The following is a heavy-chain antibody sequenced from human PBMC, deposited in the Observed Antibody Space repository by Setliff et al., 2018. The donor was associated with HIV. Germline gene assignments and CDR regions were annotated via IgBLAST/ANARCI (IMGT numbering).Heavy chain of an antibody. CDR2: INPYSGNT. J-gene: IGHJ5*01. Sequence: ASVKVSCKASGYTFTSYDINWVRQATGHGLEWMGWINPYSGNTGYAQKFQGRVTMTRETSISTAYLELSNLRAEDTAVYYCVRGIYDSSGFWYPHGDSWGQGTLVTVSS. CDR1: GYTFTSYD. CDR3: VRGIYDSSGFWYPHGDS. D-gene: IGHD3-22*01. V-gene: IGHV1-8*01.